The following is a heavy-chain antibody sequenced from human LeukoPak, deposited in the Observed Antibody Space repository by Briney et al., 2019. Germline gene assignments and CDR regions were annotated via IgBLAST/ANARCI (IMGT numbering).Heavy chain of an antibody. Sequence: GGSLRLSCAASAFSLSAYNMNWVRQAPGKGLEWVSSISYTGAYIYYADSVKGRFTISRDNAQNSLYLQMNSLRAEDTAIYYCVRDRGTYRPIDYWGQGTLVTVSS. J-gene: IGHJ4*02. CDR2: ISYTGAYI. V-gene: IGHV3-21*04. D-gene: IGHD1-26*01. CDR3: VRDRGTYRPIDY. CDR1: AFSLSAYN.